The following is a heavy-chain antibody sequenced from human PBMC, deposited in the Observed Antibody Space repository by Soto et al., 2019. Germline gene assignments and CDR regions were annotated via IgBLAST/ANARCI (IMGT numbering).Heavy chain of an antibody. D-gene: IGHD3-22*01. CDR2: IYHSGST. CDR3: ARGGTMIVVAASYGMDV. Sequence: SETLSLTXAVSGGSISSSNWWSWVRQPPGKGLEWIGEIYHSGSTNYNPSLKSRVTISVDKSKNQFSLKLSSVTAADTAVYYCARGGTMIVVAASYGMDVWGQGTTVTVSS. J-gene: IGHJ6*02. CDR1: GGSISSSNW. V-gene: IGHV4-4*02.